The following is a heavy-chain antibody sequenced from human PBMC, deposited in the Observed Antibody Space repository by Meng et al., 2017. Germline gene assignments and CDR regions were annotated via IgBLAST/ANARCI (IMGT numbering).Heavy chain of an antibody. J-gene: IGHJ6*02. CDR1: GFTFSNYL. V-gene: IGHV3-23*01. D-gene: IGHD3-3*01. CDR3: ARSTISGSYYYYGMDV. Sequence: GESLKISCAASGFTFSNYLMRWVRQAPRKGLEWVSDINNSGTSTYYADSVKGRFSVSGDNSKNTLYLQMNSLRAEDTAVYYCARSTISGSYYYYGMDVWGQGTTVTVSS. CDR2: INNSGTST.